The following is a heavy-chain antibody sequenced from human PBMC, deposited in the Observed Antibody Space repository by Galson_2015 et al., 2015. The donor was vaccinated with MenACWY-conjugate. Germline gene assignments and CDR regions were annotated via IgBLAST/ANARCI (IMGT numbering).Heavy chain of an antibody. CDR1: GFDLSNYA. Sequence: SLRLSCAASGFDLSNYAMNWVRQAPGKGLEWVSYIGSSGTPIYYADSLKGRFTISRDNAKNSLYLQMNSLGAEDTAVYYCARDYYDSHFDYWGQGTLVTVSS. J-gene: IGHJ4*02. CDR3: ARDYYDSHFDY. D-gene: IGHD3-22*01. CDR2: IGSSGTPI. V-gene: IGHV3-48*03.